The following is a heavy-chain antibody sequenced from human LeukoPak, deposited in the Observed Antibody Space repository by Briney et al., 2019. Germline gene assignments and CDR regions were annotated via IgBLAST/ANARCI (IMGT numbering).Heavy chain of an antibody. Sequence: VKVSCKASGYTFTGYYMHWVRQAAGQGLEWMGWINPNSGGTNYAQKFQGRVTMTRDTSISTAYMELSRLRSDDTAVYYCARGWGLIWSRLTDPYYFDYWRQGTLVTVSS. CDR2: INPNSGGT. CDR1: GYTFTGYY. D-gene: IGHD3-3*01. J-gene: IGHJ4*02. CDR3: ARGWGLIWSRLTDPYYFDY. V-gene: IGHV1-2*02.